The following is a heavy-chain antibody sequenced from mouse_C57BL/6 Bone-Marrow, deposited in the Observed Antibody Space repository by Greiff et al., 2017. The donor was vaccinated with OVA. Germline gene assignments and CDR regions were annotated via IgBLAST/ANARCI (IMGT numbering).Heavy chain of an antibody. J-gene: IGHJ4*01. D-gene: IGHD2-2*01. CDR3: ARERLPNAMDY. CDR2: IDPSDSYT. Sequence: QVQLQQPGAELVMPGASVKLSCKASGYTFTSYWMHWVKQRPGQGLEWIGEIDPSDSYTNYNQKFKGKSTLTVDKSSSTAYMQISSLTSEDSAVYYCARERLPNAMDYWGQGTSVTVSS. CDR1: GYTFTSYW. V-gene: IGHV1-69*01.